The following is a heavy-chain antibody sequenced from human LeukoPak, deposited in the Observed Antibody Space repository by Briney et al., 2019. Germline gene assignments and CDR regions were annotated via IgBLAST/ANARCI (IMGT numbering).Heavy chain of an antibody. CDR2: IYYSGST. CDR3: ARGTSGSSPFDY. D-gene: IGHD3-10*01. CDR1: GGSISSSSYY. Sequence: SETLSLTCTVSGGSISSSSYYWGWIRQPPGKGLEWIGSIYYSGSTYYNPSLKSRVTISVDRSKNQFSLKLSSVTAADTAVYYCARGTSGSSPFDYWGQGTLVTVSS. V-gene: IGHV4-39*07. J-gene: IGHJ4*02.